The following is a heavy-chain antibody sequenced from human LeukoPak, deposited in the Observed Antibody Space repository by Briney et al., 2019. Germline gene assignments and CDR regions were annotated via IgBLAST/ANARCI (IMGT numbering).Heavy chain of an antibody. V-gene: IGHV4-4*07. CDR2: IHPSGRL. CDR3: SRGLDSRKLGY. CDR1: GGSISSYC. D-gene: IGHD3-22*01. Sequence: SETLSLTCTVSGGSISSYCWSWIRQPAGKGLEWIGSIHPSGRLYNNPSLESRVTISIDASKNQFSLNLNSVTAADTAVYFCSRGLDSRKLGYWGQGTLVTVSS. J-gene: IGHJ4*02.